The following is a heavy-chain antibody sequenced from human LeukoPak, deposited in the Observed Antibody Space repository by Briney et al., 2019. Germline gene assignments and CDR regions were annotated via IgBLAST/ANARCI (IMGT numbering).Heavy chain of an antibody. CDR3: ARDAF. CDR2: VNPSGGST. V-gene: IGHV1-46*01. CDR1: GYSCTNFY. D-gene: IGHD3-3*02. J-gene: IGHJ4*02. Sequence: GASVKVSCKTSGYSCTNFYIHWVRQAPGQGIEWMGMVNPSGGSTISAQRFQDRVNMTTDTSTRTVYMEMTGLTSDDTGIYYCARDAFWGQGTQVTVSS.